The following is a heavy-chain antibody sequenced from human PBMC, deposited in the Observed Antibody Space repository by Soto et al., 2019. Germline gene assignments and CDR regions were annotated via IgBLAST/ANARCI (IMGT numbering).Heavy chain of an antibody. CDR3: ARERGYSGYDSGWFDP. J-gene: IGHJ5*02. Sequence: PGGSLRLSCAASGFTFSSYSMNWFRQAPGKGLEWVSYISSSSSTIYYADSVKGRFTISRDNAKNSLYLQMNSLRAEDTAVYYCARERGYSGYDSGWFDPWGQGTLVTVSS. CDR2: ISSSSSTI. D-gene: IGHD5-12*01. V-gene: IGHV3-48*01. CDR1: GFTFSSYS.